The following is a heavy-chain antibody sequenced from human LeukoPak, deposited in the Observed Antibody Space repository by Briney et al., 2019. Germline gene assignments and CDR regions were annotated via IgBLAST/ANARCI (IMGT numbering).Heavy chain of an antibody. V-gene: IGHV4-39*07. Sequence: SETLSLTCTVSGGSISSGSYYWGWIRQPPGKGLEWIGGINHSGSTNYNPSLKSRVTISVDTSKNQFSLKLSSVTAADTAVYYCAREGFWHYGDYESYWGQGTLVTVSS. CDR3: AREGFWHYGDYESY. CDR2: INHSGST. CDR1: GGSISSGSYY. D-gene: IGHD4-17*01. J-gene: IGHJ4*02.